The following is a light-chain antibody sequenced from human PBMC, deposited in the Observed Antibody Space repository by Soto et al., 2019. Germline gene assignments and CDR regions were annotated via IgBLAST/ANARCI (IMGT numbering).Light chain of an antibody. J-gene: IGKJ3*01. V-gene: IGKV1-9*01. Sequence: DILLTQSPSFLSASVGDRVTITCRASQGISSSLAWYQQKPGKAPKLLIYAASTLQSGVASRFSGSGSGTEFPLTISSLQPEVFATFCCQQFLIYPFTFGPGTKVDIK. CDR1: QGISSS. CDR3: QQFLIYPFT. CDR2: AAS.